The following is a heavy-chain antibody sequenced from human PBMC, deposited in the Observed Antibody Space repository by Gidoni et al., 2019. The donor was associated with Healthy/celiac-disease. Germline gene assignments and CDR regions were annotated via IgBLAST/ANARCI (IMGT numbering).Heavy chain of an antibody. V-gene: IGHV3-53*01. CDR3: ARGKGYHAEYFQH. D-gene: IGHD5-12*01. J-gene: IGHJ1*01. CDR1: GFTVSSNY. Sequence: EVQLVESGGGLIQPGGSLRLSCAASGFTVSSNYMSWVRQAPGKGLEWVSVIYSGGSTYYADSVKGRFTISRDNSKNTLYLQMNSLRAEDTAVYYCARGKGYHAEYFQHWGQGTLVTVSS. CDR2: IYSGGST.